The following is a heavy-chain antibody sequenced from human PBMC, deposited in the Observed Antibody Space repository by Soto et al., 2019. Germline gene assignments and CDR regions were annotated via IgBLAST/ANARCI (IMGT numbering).Heavy chain of an antibody. CDR2: VNPGNDKT. CDR3: ARGFVGSWKDGFFDY. Sequence: QVQLVQSGTEVKKPGASVKVSCKASGYTFTSYAMHWVRQAPGQRLEWMGWVNPGNDKTAYSQKFQGRVTITRDTSASTAYMELSSLRSEDTAVYYCARGFVGSWKDGFFDYWGQGTRVTVSS. V-gene: IGHV1-3*01. J-gene: IGHJ4*02. CDR1: GYTFTSYA. D-gene: IGHD1-1*01.